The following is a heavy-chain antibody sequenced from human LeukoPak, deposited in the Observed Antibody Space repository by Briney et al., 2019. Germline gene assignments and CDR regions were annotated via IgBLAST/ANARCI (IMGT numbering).Heavy chain of an antibody. D-gene: IGHD6-6*01. CDR3: ARDNRGFQLVSPFGY. J-gene: IGHJ4*02. CDR1: GYTFTCYY. V-gene: IGHV1-2*02. Sequence: ASVKVSCKASGYTFTCYYMHWVRQAPGQGLEWMGWINPNSGGTNYAQKFQGRVTMTRDTSISTAYMELSRLRSGDTAVYYCARDNRGFQLVSPFGYWGQGTLVTVSS. CDR2: INPNSGGT.